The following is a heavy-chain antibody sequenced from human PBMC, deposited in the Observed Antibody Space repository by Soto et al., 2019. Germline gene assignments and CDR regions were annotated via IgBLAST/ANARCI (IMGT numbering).Heavy chain of an antibody. Sequence: GASVKVSCKASGYTFTSYGISWVRQAPGQGLEWMGWISAYNGNTNYAQKLQGRVTMTTDISTSTAYMELRSLRSDDTAVYYCARDGEGYCTNGVCYTRTQKYYYYYYGMDVWGQGTTVTVSS. CDR1: GYTFTSYG. CDR3: ARDGEGYCTNGVCYTRTQKYYYYYYGMDV. V-gene: IGHV1-18*01. CDR2: ISAYNGNT. D-gene: IGHD2-8*01. J-gene: IGHJ6*02.